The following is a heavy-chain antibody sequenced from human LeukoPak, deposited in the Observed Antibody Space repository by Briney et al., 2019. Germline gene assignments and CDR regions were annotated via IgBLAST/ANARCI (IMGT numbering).Heavy chain of an antibody. CDR1: GGTFSSYA. CDR3: ARGSYYDSSGYYSGFDY. D-gene: IGHD3-22*01. V-gene: IGHV1-69*13. J-gene: IGHJ4*02. Sequence: GASVKVSCKASGGTFSSYAISWVRQAPGQGLEWMGGIIPIFGTASYAQKFQGRVTITADESTSTAYMELSSLRSEDTAVYYCARGSYYDSSGYYSGFDYWGQGTLVTVSS. CDR2: IIPIFGTA.